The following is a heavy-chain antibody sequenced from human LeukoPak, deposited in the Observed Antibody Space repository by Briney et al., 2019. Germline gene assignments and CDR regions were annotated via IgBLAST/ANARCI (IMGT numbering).Heavy chain of an antibody. Sequence: PSETLSLTCTVSGGSISSYYWSWLRQPPGKGLEWIGHIYYSGSTNYNPSIKSRVTISVDTSNNQFALKLSCVTAADTAVYYCARHMGLGYSYGYPYFDYRGQGTLVTVSS. D-gene: IGHD5-18*01. CDR3: ARHMGLGYSYGYPYFDY. CDR2: IYYSGST. CDR1: GGSISSYY. J-gene: IGHJ4*02. V-gene: IGHV4-59*08.